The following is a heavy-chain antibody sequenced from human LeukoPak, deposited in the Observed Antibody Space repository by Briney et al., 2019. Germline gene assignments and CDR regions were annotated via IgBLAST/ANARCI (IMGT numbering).Heavy chain of an antibody. CDR2: IKQDGSEK. CDR3: ARPWGYEQPVPYFDY. CDR1: GFTFSSYW. J-gene: IGHJ4*02. Sequence: GGSLRLSCAASGFTFSSYWMSWVRQAPGKGLEWVANIKQDGSEKYYVDSVKGRFTISRDNAKNSLYLQMNSLRAEDTAVYYCARPWGYEQPVPYFDYWGQGTLVTVSS. D-gene: IGHD6-13*01. V-gene: IGHV3-7*03.